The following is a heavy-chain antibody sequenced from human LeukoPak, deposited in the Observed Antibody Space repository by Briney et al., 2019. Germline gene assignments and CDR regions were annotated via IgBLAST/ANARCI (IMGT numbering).Heavy chain of an antibody. D-gene: IGHD3-16*01. CDR2: IIPILGIA. J-gene: IGHJ3*02. CDR3: AREAVGTYDQRGAFDI. V-gene: IGHV1-69*04. Sequence: SVKVSCKASGGTFSSYAISWVRQAPGQGLEWMGRIIPILGIANYAQKFQGRVTITADKSTSTAYMELSGLRSEDTAVYYCAREAVGTYDQRGAFDIWGQGTMVTVSS. CDR1: GGTFSSYA.